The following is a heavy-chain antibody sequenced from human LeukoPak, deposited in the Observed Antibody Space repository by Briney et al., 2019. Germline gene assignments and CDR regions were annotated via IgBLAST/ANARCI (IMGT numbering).Heavy chain of an antibody. CDR1: GFTFGSYS. J-gene: IGHJ4*02. Sequence: PGGSLRLSCAASGFTFGSYSMNWVRQAPGKGLEWVSSISSSSSYIYYADSVKGRFTISRDNAKNSLYLQMNSLRAEDTAVYYCARGVPVYSSSFDYWGQGTLVTVSS. CDR3: ARGVPVYSSSFDY. D-gene: IGHD6-6*01. V-gene: IGHV3-21*01. CDR2: ISSSSSYI.